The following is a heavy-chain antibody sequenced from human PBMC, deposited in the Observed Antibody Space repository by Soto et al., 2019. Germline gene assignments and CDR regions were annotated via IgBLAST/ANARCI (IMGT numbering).Heavy chain of an antibody. Sequence: PGGSLRLSCVASGLTFISYSMVWVRQAPGKGLEWISYIFVSSTTIYYADSVKGRFTVSRDNAQNSLFLLMNSLRVEDTAVYYCARDRDWAFDYWGRGTLVTVSS. D-gene: IGHD3-9*01. CDR1: GLTFISYS. CDR3: ARDRDWAFDY. CDR2: IFVSSTTI. V-gene: IGHV3-48*04. J-gene: IGHJ4*02.